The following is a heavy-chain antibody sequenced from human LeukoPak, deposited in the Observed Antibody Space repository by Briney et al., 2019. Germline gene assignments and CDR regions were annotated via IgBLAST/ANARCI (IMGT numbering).Heavy chain of an antibody. J-gene: IGHJ4*02. CDR2: IKSKTDGGTT. CDR3: TTDGVRSYYGSGSYFNY. V-gene: IGHV3-15*01. Sequence: GGSLRLSCAASGFTFSNAWMSWVRQAPGKGLEWGGRIKSKTDGGTTDYAAPVKGRFTISRDDSKTTLYLQMNSLKTEDTAVYYCTTDGVRSYYGSGSYFNYWGQGTLVTVSS. D-gene: IGHD3-10*01. CDR1: GFTFSNAW.